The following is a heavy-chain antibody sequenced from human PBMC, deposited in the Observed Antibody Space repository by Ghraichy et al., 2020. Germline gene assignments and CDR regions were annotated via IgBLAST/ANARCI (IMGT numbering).Heavy chain of an antibody. CDR2: INHSGST. D-gene: IGHD5-12*01. Sequence: SETLSLTCAVYGGSFSGYYWSWIRQPPGKGLEWIGEINHSGSTNYNPSLKSRVTISVDTSKNQFSLKLSSVTAADTAVYYCARVGVATITESGGYWGQGTLVTVSS. J-gene: IGHJ4*02. V-gene: IGHV4-34*01. CDR3: ARVGVATITESGGY. CDR1: GGSFSGYY.